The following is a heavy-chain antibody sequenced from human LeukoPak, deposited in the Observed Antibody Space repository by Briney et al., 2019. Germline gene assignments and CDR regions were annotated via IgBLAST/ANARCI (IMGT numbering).Heavy chain of an antibody. CDR2: IIPIFGTA. V-gene: IGHV1-69*13. Sequence: GASVKVSCKASGYTFTGYYMHWVRQAPGQGLEWMGGIIPIFGTANYAQKFQGRVTITADESTSTAYMELSSLRSEDTAVYYCARAGSVYDILTGLEYWGQGTLVTVSS. D-gene: IGHD3-9*01. J-gene: IGHJ4*02. CDR3: ARAGSVYDILTGLEY. CDR1: GYTFTGYY.